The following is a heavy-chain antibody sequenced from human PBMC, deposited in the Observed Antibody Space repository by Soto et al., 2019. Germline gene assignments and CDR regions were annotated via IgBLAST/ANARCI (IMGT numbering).Heavy chain of an antibody. D-gene: IGHD6-13*01. V-gene: IGHV6-1*01. J-gene: IGHJ6*03. CDR1: VDSVASSSAA. CDR2: TYYRSKWYN. Sequence: PSQTLSLTCALSVDSVASSSAAWNWIRQTPSRGLEWLGRTYYRSKWYNDYAVSVKSRITINPDTSNNQFSLQLNSVTPEDTAVYYCASERSVYSSSWGYYYYYMDVWGKGTTVTVSS. CDR3: ASERSVYSSSWGYYYYYMDV.